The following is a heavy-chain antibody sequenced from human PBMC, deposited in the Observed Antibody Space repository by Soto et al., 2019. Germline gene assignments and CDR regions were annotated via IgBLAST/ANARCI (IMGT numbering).Heavy chain of an antibody. Sequence: GGSLRLSCAASGFTFSSYAMSWVRQAPGKGLEWVSAISGSGGSTYYADSVKGRFTISRDNSKNTLYLQMDSLRAEDTAVYWVTGVEAQGKYLQHWGQGTLDTGSS. D-gene: IGHD6-6*01. V-gene: IGHV3-23*01. CDR3: TGVEAQGKYLQH. CDR2: ISGSGGST. CDR1: GFTFSSYA. J-gene: IGHJ1*01.